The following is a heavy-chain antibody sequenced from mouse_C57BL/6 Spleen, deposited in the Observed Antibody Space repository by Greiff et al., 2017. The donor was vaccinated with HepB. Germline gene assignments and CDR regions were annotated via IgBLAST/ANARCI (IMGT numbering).Heavy chain of an antibody. CDR3: ARGITTVVADY. D-gene: IGHD1-1*01. CDR2: INPYNGGT. J-gene: IGHJ2*01. V-gene: IGHV1-19*01. Sequence: DVKLQESGPVLVKPGASVKMSCKASGYTFTDYYMNWVKQSHGKSLEWIGVINPYNGGTSYNQKFKGKATLTVDKSSSTAYMELNSLTSEDSAVYYCARGITTVVADYWGQGTTLTVSS. CDR1: GYTFTDYY.